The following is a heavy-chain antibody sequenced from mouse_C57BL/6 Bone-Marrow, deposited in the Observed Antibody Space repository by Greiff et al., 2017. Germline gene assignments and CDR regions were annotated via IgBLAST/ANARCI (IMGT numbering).Heavy chain of an antibody. V-gene: IGHV3-6*01. CDR1: GYSITSGYY. D-gene: IGHD1-1*01. J-gene: IGHJ2*01. CDR3: AKGLTTVVATDY. Sequence: EVQLQESGPGLVKPSQSLSLTCSVTGYSITSGYYWNWIRQFPGNKLEWMGYISYDGSNNYNPSLQNRISITRDTSKKQSFLKLNSVTTEDTATDYCAKGLTTVVATDYWGQGTTLTVSS. CDR2: ISYDGSN.